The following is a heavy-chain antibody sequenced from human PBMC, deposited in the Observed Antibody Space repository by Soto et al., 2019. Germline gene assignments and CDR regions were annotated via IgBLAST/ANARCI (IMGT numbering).Heavy chain of an antibody. V-gene: IGHV3-23*01. D-gene: IGHD3-3*01. CDR3: AKDHTIFGVVTGSDY. CDR1: GFTFSSYA. CDR2: ISGSGGST. Sequence: GGSLRLSCAASGFTFSSYAMSWVRQAPGKGLEWVSAISGSGGSTYYADSVKGRFTISRDNSKNTLYLQMNSLRAEDTAVYYCAKDHTIFGVVTGSDYWGQGTLVTVSS. J-gene: IGHJ4*02.